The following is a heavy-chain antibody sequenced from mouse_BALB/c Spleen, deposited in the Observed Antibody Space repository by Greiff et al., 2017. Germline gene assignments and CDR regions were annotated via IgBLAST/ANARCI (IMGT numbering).Heavy chain of an antibody. Sequence: EVKLMESGGGLVKPGGSLKLSCAASGFTFSSYAMSWVRQTPEKRLEWVASISSGGSTYYPDSVKGRFTISRDNARNILYLQMSSLRSEDTAMYYCARVITTVVENYYAMDYWGQGTSVTVSS. V-gene: IGHV5-6-5*01. CDR3: ARVITTVVENYYAMDY. CDR2: ISSGGST. CDR1: GFTFSSYA. J-gene: IGHJ4*01. D-gene: IGHD1-1*01.